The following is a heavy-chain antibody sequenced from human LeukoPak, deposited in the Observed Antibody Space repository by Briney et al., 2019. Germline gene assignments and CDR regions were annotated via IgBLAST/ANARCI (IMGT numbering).Heavy chain of an antibody. CDR3: ARDVLADY. CDR1: GFTFSSYA. CDR2: IYSGGST. J-gene: IGHJ4*02. Sequence: GGSLRLSCAASGFTFSSYAMTWVRQAPGKGLEWVSVIYSGGSTYYADSVKGRFTISRDNSKNTLYLQMNSLRAEDTAVYYCARDVLADYWGQGTLVTVSS. D-gene: IGHD2-8*01. V-gene: IGHV3-53*01.